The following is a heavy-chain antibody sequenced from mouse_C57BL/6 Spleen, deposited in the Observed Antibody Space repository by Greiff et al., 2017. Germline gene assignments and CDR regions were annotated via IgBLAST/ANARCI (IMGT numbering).Heavy chain of an antibody. J-gene: IGHJ2*01. D-gene: IGHD2-13*01. CDR1: GYAFSSSW. Sequence: VKLLESGPELVKPGASVKLSCKASGYAFSSSWMNWVKQRPGKGLEWIGRINPCDGGTNYNEKFKGKATLTADKYSSTASIQLSSLTSEDDAVYFCAGEGFPYYVDDWGQGTTLTVSS. V-gene: IGHV1-82*01. CDR2: INPCDGGT. CDR3: AGEGFPYYVDD.